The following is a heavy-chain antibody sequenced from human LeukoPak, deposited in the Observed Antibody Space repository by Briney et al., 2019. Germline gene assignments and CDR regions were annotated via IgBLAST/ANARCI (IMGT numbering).Heavy chain of an antibody. Sequence: GGSLRLSCAASGFTFSSYEMNWVRQAPGKGLEWVSYISSSGSTIYYADSVKGRFTISRDNAKNSLYLQMNSLRAEGTAVYYCASQFSGDYSNYVPFDYWGQGTLVTVSS. J-gene: IGHJ4*02. D-gene: IGHD4-11*01. CDR2: ISSSGSTI. V-gene: IGHV3-48*03. CDR1: GFTFSSYE. CDR3: ASQFSGDYSNYVPFDY.